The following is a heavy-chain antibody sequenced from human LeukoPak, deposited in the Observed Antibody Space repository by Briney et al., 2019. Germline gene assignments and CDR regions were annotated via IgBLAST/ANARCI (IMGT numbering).Heavy chain of an antibody. D-gene: IGHD3-22*01. V-gene: IGHV3-49*04. J-gene: IGHJ4*02. CDR3: IRVMIVVVAADY. CDR2: IRSKAYGGTT. CDR1: GFTFCDYA. Sequence: GGSLRLSCTASGFTFCDYAMSWVRQAPGKGLEWVGFIRSKAYGGTTEYAASVKGRFTISRDDSKNIAYLQMNSLKTEDTAVYYCIRVMIVVVAADYWGQGTLVTVSS.